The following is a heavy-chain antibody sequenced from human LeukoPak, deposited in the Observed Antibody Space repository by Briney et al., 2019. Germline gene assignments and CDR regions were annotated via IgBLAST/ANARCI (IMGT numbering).Heavy chain of an antibody. CDR2: INHSGST. V-gene: IGHV4-34*01. CDR1: GGSFSGYY. CDR3: ARGEWTVTPLYYFDY. Sequence: PSETLSLTCAVYGGSFSGYYWSWIRQPPGKGLEWIGEINHSGSTNYNPSLKSRVTISVDTSKNQFSLKLSSVTAADTAVYYCARGEWTVTPLYYFDYWGQGTLVTVSS. D-gene: IGHD4-4*01. J-gene: IGHJ4*02.